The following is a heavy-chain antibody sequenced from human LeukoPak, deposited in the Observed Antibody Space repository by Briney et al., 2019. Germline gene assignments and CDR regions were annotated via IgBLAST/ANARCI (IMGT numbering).Heavy chain of an antibody. D-gene: IGHD6-19*01. V-gene: IGHV3-33*06. CDR3: AKGIAVAGVLFDY. CDR2: IWYDGSNK. Sequence: GGSLRLSCAASGFTFSSYGMHWVRQAPGKGLEWVAVIWYDGSNKYYADSVKGRFTISGDNSKNTLYLQMNSLRAEDTAVYYCAKGIAVAGVLFDYWGQGTLVTVSS. J-gene: IGHJ4*02. CDR1: GFTFSSYG.